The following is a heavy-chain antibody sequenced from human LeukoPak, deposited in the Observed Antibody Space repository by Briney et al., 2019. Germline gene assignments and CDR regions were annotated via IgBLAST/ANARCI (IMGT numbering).Heavy chain of an antibody. D-gene: IGHD5-18*01. CDR3: ARHKPLQRGDYYYMDV. J-gene: IGHJ6*03. Sequence: SETLSLTCTVSGGSISSYYWSWIRQPPGKGLEWIGYIYTSGSTNYNPSLKSRVTISVDTSKNQFSLKLSSVTAADTAVYYCARHKPLQRGDYYYMDVWGKGTTVTVSS. CDR1: GGSISSYY. CDR2: IYTSGST. V-gene: IGHV4-4*09.